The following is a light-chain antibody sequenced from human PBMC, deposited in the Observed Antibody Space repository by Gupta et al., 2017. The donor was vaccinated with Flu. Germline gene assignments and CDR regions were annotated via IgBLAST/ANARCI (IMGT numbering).Light chain of an antibody. CDR3: QQDYSYPWT. CDR2: AAS. CDR1: QGISSY. V-gene: IGKV1-8*01. Sequence: PSSLSASTGDRVTITCRASQGISSYLAWYQQKPGKAPKLLIYAASTLQSGVPSRFSGSGSGTDFTLTISCLQSEDFATYYCQQDYSYPWTFGQGTKVEIK. J-gene: IGKJ1*01.